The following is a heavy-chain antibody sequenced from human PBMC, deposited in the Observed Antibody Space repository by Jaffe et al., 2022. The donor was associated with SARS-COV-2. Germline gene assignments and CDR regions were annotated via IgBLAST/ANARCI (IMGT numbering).Heavy chain of an antibody. CDR3: ARGLWIFDSGYNYDLFDS. CDR2: MSNSGNDI. V-gene: IGHV3-21*01. Sequence: EVQVVESGGGLVKPGGSLRLSCVASGFTFSDYSMNWVRQAPGQGLEWVSSMSNSGNDIYYADSVKGRFTISRDNAENSLYLQMDSLRAADTAVYYCARGLWIFDSGYNYDLFDSWGQGALVTVSS. D-gene: IGHD5-18*01. J-gene: IGHJ4*02. CDR1: GFTFSDYS.